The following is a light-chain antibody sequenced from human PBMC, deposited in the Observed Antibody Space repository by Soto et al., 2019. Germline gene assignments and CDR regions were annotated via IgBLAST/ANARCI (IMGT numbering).Light chain of an antibody. CDR2: GAS. J-gene: IGKJ4*01. Sequence: EIVMTQSPATLSVSPGERATLSCRASQRVAGNLAWYQQNPGQAPRLLIYGASTRATGIPTRFSGGGSGTEFTRTISSLQSEDFASDYCQQYNKGPLTFGGGTKVEIK. CDR1: QRVAGN. V-gene: IGKV3-15*01. CDR3: QQYNKGPLT.